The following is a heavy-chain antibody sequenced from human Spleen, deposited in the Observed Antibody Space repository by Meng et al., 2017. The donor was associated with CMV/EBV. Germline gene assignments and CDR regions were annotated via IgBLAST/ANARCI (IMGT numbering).Heavy chain of an antibody. CDR1: GFPFNSYN. CDR3: ARDWSGTSGGIDY. CDR2: ISSRGTTI. Sequence: GESLKISCAASGFPFNSYNMNWVRQAPGKGLEWVSYISSRGTTIYYADSVKGRFTISRDNANNSLYLQMNSLRAEDTAVYYCARDWSGTSGGIDYWGQGTLVTVSS. J-gene: IGHJ4*02. D-gene: IGHD3-3*01. V-gene: IGHV3-48*04.